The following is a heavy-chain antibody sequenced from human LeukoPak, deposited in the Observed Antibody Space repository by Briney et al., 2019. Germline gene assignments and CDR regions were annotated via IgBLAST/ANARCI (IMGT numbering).Heavy chain of an antibody. CDR3: AKDIRGDCGDYEGGY. CDR1: GFTFDDYA. CDR2: ISWNSGSI. V-gene: IGHV3-9*01. J-gene: IGHJ4*02. D-gene: IGHD4-17*01. Sequence: GRSLRLSCAASGFTFDDYAMHWVRQAPGKGLEWVSGISWNSGSIGYADSVKGRFTISRDNAKNSLYLQMNSLRAEDTALYYCAKDIRGDCGDYEGGYWGQGTLVTVSS.